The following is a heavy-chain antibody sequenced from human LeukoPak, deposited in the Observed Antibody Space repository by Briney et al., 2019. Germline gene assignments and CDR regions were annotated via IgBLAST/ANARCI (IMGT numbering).Heavy chain of an antibody. V-gene: IGHV4-38-2*02. J-gene: IGHJ4*02. CDR2: INHSGST. Sequence: PSETLSLTCTVSGYSISSGYYWGWIRQPPGKGLEWIGEINHSGSTNYNPSLKSRVTISLDRSKKKFSLKLTSVTAADTAVYFCARGAEYYAIWRGYAGYSDYWGQGISVTVSS. D-gene: IGHD3-3*01. CDR1: GYSISSGYY. CDR3: ARGAEYYAIWRGYAGYSDY.